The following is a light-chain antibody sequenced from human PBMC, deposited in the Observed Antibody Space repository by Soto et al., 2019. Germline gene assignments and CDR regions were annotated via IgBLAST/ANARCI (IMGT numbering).Light chain of an antibody. J-gene: IGLJ2*01. Sequence: QSALTQPPSASGSPGQSVTISCTGTSSDVGGYNYVSWYQQYPGKAPKLMIYEVSKRPSGVPDRFSGSKSGNTASLTVSGLQPEDEADYYCSSYTGSRTVFGGGTKVTVL. CDR2: EVS. V-gene: IGLV2-8*01. CDR3: SSYTGSRTV. CDR1: SSDVGGYNY.